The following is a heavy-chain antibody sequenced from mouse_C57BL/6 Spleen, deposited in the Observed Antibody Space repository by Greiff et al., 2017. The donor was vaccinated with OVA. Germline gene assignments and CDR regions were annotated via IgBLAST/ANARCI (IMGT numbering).Heavy chain of an antibody. Sequence: VQLKQSGGGLVKPGGSLKLSCAASGFTFSDYGMHWVRQAPEKGLEWVAYISSGSSTIYYADTVKGRFTITRDNAKNTLFLQMTILGSADTAMYYCASPSDGYQYRGACAYWGQGTLVTVSA. CDR3: ASPSDGYQYRGACAY. CDR2: ISSGSSTI. J-gene: IGHJ3*01. CDR1: GFTFSDYG. D-gene: IGHD2-3*01. V-gene: IGHV5-17*01.